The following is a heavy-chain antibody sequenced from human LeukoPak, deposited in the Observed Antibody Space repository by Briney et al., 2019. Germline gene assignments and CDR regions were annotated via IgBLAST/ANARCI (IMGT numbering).Heavy chain of an antibody. V-gene: IGHV4-39*01. CDR3: ASTRSSTWSFFDF. D-gene: IGHD6-13*01. Sequence: WVRQAPGKGLEWIGITYYSGTTYYDPSLKSRVTISVDTSKNQFSLKLSSVTATDSAVYFCASTRSSTWSFFDFWGQGTLVTVSS. CDR2: TYYSGTT. J-gene: IGHJ4*02.